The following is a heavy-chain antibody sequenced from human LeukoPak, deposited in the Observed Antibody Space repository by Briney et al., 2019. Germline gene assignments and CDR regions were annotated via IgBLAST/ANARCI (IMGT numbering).Heavy chain of an antibody. CDR3: ARKYSSSSDWFDP. D-gene: IGHD6-6*01. Sequence: KPSVTLSLTCTVSGGSISSSSYYWGWIRQPPGKGLEWIGSIYYSGSTYYNPSLKSRVTISVDTSKNQFSLRLSSVTAADTAVYYCARKYSSSSDWFDPWGQGTLVTVSS. CDR2: IYYSGST. CDR1: GGSISSSSYY. V-gene: IGHV4-39*01. J-gene: IGHJ5*02.